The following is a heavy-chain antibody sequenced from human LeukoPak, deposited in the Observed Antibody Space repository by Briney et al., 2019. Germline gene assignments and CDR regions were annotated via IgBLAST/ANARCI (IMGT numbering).Heavy chain of an antibody. J-gene: IGHJ6*03. CDR2: INPSGGST. V-gene: IGHV1-46*01. D-gene: IGHD3-10*01. Sequence: GASVKVSCKASGYTFTSYYMHWVRQAPGQGLEWMGIINPSGGSTSYAQKFQGRVTITRNTSISTAYMELSSLRSEDTAVYYCARQGGLYGSGSMDVWGKGTTVTVSS. CDR1: GYTFTSYY. CDR3: ARQGGLYGSGSMDV.